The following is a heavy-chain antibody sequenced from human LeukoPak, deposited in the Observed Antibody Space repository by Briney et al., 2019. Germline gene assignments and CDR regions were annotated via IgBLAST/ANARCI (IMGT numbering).Heavy chain of an antibody. D-gene: IGHD2-15*01. CDR3: ARDLYCSGGDCSSGNYFDS. CDR1: GFSLSSYT. CDR2: ISSDGSNK. J-gene: IGHJ4*02. V-gene: IGHV3-30*04. Sequence: GGSLRLSCEASGFSLSSYTMHWVRQAPGKGLEWVAVISSDGSNKNYADAVKGRFTISRDNSKNTLYLQMSSLTAEDTAVFYCARDLYCSGGDCSSGNYFDSWGQGSLVTVSS.